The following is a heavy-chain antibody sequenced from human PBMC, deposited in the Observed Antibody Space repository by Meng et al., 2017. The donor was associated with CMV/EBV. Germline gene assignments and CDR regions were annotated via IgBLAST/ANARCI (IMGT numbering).Heavy chain of an antibody. J-gene: IGHJ6*02. Sequence: GGSLRLSCAASGFTFSSYGMHWVRQAPGKGLEWVAVIWYDGSNKYYADSVKGRFTISRDNSKNTLYLQMNSLRAEDTAVYYCTTVGVPAARYYYGMDVWGQGTTVTVSS. CDR1: GFTFSSYG. D-gene: IGHD2-2*01. CDR2: IWYDGSNK. CDR3: TTVGVPAARYYYGMDV. V-gene: IGHV3-33*01.